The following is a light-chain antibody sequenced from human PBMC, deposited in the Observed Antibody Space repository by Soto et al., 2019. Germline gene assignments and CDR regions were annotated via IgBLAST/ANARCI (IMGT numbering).Light chain of an antibody. V-gene: IGKV3-20*01. CDR3: QQYGSSPLT. CDR2: GAS. J-gene: IGKJ3*01. CDR1: QSVSSSY. Sequence: EIVLTQSPGTLSLSPGERATLSCRASQSVSSSYLAWHQQKPGQAPRLLIYGASSRATGIPDRFSGSGSGTDFTLTISRLEPEDFAVYYCQQYGSSPLTFGPGTKVEIK.